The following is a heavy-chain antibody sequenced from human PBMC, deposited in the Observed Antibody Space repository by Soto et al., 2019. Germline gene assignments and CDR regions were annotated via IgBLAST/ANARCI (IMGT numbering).Heavy chain of an antibody. Sequence: EVQLVESGGGLVQPGGSLRLSCAASGFTFSSFWMHWVRQAPGEGLVWVSRINSDGSNTNYADSVKGRFTISRDNAKNTLYLQMNSLRAEDTAVYYCARGGVPAAMSYWGQGTLVTFSS. D-gene: IGHD2-2*01. CDR3: ARGGVPAAMSY. V-gene: IGHV3-74*01. CDR2: INSDGSNT. J-gene: IGHJ4*02. CDR1: GFTFSSFW.